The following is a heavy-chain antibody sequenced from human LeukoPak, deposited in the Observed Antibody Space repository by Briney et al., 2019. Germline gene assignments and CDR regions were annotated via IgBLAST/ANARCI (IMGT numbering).Heavy chain of an antibody. CDR2: IKQDGSEK. V-gene: IGHV3-7*03. CDR1: GFTFSDYY. Sequence: GGSLRLSCAVSGFTFSDYYMSWIRQAPGKGLEWVANIKQDGSEKYYVDSVKGRFTISRDNAKNSLYLQMNSLRAEDTAVYYCARDELWFGELTFDPWGQGTLVTVSS. D-gene: IGHD3-10*01. CDR3: ARDELWFGELTFDP. J-gene: IGHJ5*02.